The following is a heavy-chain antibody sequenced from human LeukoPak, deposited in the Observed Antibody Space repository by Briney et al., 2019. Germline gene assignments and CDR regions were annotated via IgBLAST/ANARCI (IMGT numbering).Heavy chain of an antibody. J-gene: IGHJ4*02. CDR2: IEQDGSEQ. CDR1: GFTFSNYW. D-gene: IGHD1-26*01. Sequence: GGSLRLSCAASGFTFSNYWMNWVRQAPGKGLEWVATIEQDGSEQYYVDSVKGRFTISRDNSKNTLYLQMNSLRAEDTAVYYCARVPEWELLFDYWGQGTLVTVSS. CDR3: ARVPEWELLFDY. V-gene: IGHV3-7*03.